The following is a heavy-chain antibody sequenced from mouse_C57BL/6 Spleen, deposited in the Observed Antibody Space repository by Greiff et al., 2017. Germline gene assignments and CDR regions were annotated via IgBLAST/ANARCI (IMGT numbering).Heavy chain of an antibody. Sequence: EVQLVESGGGLVKPGGSRKLSCAASGFTFSSYAMSWVRQTPEKRLEWVATISDGGSYTYYPDNVKGRFTISRDNAKNNLYLQMSHLKSEDTAMXYCARDGLSAWFAYWGQGTLVTVSA. D-gene: IGHD2-2*01. V-gene: IGHV5-4*01. CDR1: GFTFSSYA. CDR3: ARDGLSAWFAY. CDR2: ISDGGSYT. J-gene: IGHJ3*01.